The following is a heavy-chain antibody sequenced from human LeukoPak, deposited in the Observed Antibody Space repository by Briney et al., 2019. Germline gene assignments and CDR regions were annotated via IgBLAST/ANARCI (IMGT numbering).Heavy chain of an antibody. J-gene: IGHJ6*02. Sequence: GGSLRLSCAASGFTFDDYAMFWVRQAPGKGLEWVSGINWDSKNIGYAASVKGRFTISRDNAKNSLYLQMNSLRAEDTAFYYCAKGNRDSSGFYYYYGMDVWGQGTRSPSP. CDR2: INWDSKNI. V-gene: IGHV3-9*01. CDR1: GFTFDDYA. D-gene: IGHD3-22*01. CDR3: AKGNRDSSGFYYYYGMDV.